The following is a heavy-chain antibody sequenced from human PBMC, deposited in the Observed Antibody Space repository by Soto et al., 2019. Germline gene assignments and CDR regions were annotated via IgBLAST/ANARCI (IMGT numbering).Heavy chain of an antibody. V-gene: IGHV3-30*18. J-gene: IGHJ1*01. CDR3: AKYVESSLHR. CDR2: ISYDGSDK. D-gene: IGHD3-10*02. CDR1: GFTFSSYG. Sequence: QVQLVESGGGVVQPGRSLRLSCAASGFTFSSYGMHWVRQAPGRGLEWVAVISYDGSDKSYADSVKGRFTISRDNSKNTLCLQLNSLRAADTGVYCCAKYVESSLHRWGQGTPITVSS.